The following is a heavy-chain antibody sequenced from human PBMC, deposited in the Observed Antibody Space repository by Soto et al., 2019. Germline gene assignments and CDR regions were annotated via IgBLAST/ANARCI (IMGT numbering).Heavy chain of an antibody. V-gene: IGHV5-51*01. CDR1: GYSFTTNW. CDR3: ARHSGVAEDGTD. J-gene: IGHJ1*01. CDR2: IYPGDSDT. Sequence: GESLKISCKGSGYSFTTNWIGWVRQMPGKGLEWMGVIYPGDSDTRYSPSFQGQVAISADKSINTAYLQWSSLKASDTAMYYCARHSGVAEDGTDWGQGTGHRLL. D-gene: IGHD6-13*01.